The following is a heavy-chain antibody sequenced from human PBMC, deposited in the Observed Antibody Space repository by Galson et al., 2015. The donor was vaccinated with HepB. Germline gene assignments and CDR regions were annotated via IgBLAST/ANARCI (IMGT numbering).Heavy chain of an antibody. CDR3: AADWDTAMVGYYYGMDV. D-gene: IGHD5-18*01. CDR2: IVVGSGNT. J-gene: IGHJ6*02. CDR1: GFTFTSSA. V-gene: IGHV1-58*01. Sequence: SVKVSCKASGFTFTSSAVQWVRQARGQRLEWIGWIVVGSGNTNYAQKFQERVTITRDMSTSTAYMELSSLRSEDTAVYYCAADWDTAMVGYYYGMDVWGQGTTVTVSS.